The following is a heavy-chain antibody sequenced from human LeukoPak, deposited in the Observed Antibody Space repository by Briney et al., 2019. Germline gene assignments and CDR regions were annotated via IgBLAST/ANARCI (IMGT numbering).Heavy chain of an antibody. V-gene: IGHV4-4*07. Sequence: PSETLSLTCTVSGGSISSYYWSWIRQPAGKGLEWIGRIYTSGSTNYNPSLKSRVTMSVDTSKNQFSLKLSSVTAADTAVYYCARDSRVSIAAAAVNYFDYWGQGTLVTVSS. J-gene: IGHJ4*02. CDR1: GGSISSYY. D-gene: IGHD6-13*01. CDR3: ARDSRVSIAAAAVNYFDY. CDR2: IYTSGST.